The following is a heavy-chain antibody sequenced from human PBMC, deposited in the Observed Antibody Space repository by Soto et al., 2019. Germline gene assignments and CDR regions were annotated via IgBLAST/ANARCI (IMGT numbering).Heavy chain of an antibody. V-gene: IGHV1-8*01. CDR3: ARETVSWFDP. CDR1: GYTFTGYD. D-gene: IGHD3-16*01. J-gene: IGHJ5*02. Sequence: QVQLVQSGAEVKKPGASVKDSCKASGYTFTGYDINWVRQATGQGLEWMGWMNPNSGNTGFAQKFQGRVTMTRNTSISTAYMELSSLKSEDTAVYYCARETVSWFDPWGQGTLVTVSS. CDR2: MNPNSGNT.